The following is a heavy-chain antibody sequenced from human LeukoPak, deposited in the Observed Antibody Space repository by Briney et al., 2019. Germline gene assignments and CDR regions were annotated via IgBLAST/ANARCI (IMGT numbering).Heavy chain of an antibody. V-gene: IGHV4-59*01. D-gene: IGHD1-1*01. Sequence: PSETLSLTCTVSGGSISNDYWSWIRQPPGKGLECTGYIYYTGSTNYNPSLKSRVTISVDTSKNQLSLKLSSVTAADSAVYYCARARTGFDLWGQGALVTVSS. CDR3: ARARTGFDL. CDR2: IYYTGST. J-gene: IGHJ5*02. CDR1: GGSISNDY.